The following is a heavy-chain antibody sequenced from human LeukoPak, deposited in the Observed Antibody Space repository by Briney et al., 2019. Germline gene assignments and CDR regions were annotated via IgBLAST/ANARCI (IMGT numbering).Heavy chain of an antibody. CDR1: GFTFSSYA. Sequence: GESLRLSCAASGFTFSSYAMHWVRQAPGKGLEWVAVISYDGSNKYHGDSVKGRFTISRDNSKNTLYLQMNSLRAEDTAVYYCARVGAWTQTRGNWFDPWGQGTLVTVSS. CDR3: ARVGAWTQTRGNWFDP. CDR2: ISYDGSNK. D-gene: IGHD5-18*01. V-gene: IGHV3-30*04. J-gene: IGHJ5*02.